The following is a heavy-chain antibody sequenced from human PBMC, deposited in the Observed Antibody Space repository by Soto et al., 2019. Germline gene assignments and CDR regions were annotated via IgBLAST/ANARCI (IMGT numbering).Heavy chain of an antibody. J-gene: IGHJ3*01. CDR3: ARGSSWAFDF. D-gene: IGHD6-6*01. V-gene: IGHV3-7*03. CDR1: GFIFSNYW. CDR2: IKPDGSEK. Sequence: PGGSLRLSCAASGFIFSNYWMSWVRQAPGKGLEWVANIKPDGSEKYYVDSVKGRFAFFRDNAKNSLSLQMNSLRAEDTAMYYCARGSSWAFDFWGQGTMVTVSS.